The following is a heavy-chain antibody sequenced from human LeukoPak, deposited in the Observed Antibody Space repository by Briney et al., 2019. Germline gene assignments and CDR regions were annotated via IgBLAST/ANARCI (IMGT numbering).Heavy chain of an antibody. J-gene: IGHJ4*02. CDR2: IRSNGATA. V-gene: IGHV3-23*01. CDR3: ARGQEFDDGVFDS. CDR1: GFSFSRFA. D-gene: IGHD1-1*01. Sequence: GGSLRLSCAASGFSFSRFAMTWVRHAPGKGLEGVSTIRSNGATAFNADSVKGRFTISRDNSKNTVYLKVNSLRVEDAAIYYCARGQEFDDGVFDSWGQGTLVTVSS.